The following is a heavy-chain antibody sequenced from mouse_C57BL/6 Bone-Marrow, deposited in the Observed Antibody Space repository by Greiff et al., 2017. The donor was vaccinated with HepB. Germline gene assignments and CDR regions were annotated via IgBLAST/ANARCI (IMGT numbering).Heavy chain of an antibody. V-gene: IGHV1-69*01. CDR2: IDPSDSYT. D-gene: IGHD1-1*01. Sequence: VQLQQPGAELVMPGASVKLSCKASGYTFTSYWMHWVKQRPGQGLEWIGEIDPSDSYTNYNQKFKGKSTLTVDKSSSTAYMQLSSLTSEDSAVYYCARLLRDHYYAMDYWGQGTSVTVSS. CDR3: ARLLRDHYYAMDY. CDR1: GYTFTSYW. J-gene: IGHJ4*01.